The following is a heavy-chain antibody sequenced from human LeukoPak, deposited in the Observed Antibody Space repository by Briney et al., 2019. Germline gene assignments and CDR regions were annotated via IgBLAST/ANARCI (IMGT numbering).Heavy chain of an antibody. V-gene: IGHV1-2*02. J-gene: IGHJ3*01. CDR3: ARNRPPSLFGVVEQNAFDL. CDR1: GYTFTGYY. D-gene: IGHD3-3*01. CDR2: INPNSGGT. Sequence: ASVKVSCKASGYTFTGYYMHWVRQAPGQGLEWMGWINPNSGGTNFAQKFQGRVTMTRDTSISTAYMELSSLRSEDTAVYYCARNRPPSLFGVVEQNAFDLWGQGTMVTVSS.